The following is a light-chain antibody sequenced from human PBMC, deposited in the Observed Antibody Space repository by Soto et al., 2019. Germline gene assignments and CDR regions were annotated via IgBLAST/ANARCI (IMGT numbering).Light chain of an antibody. CDR3: SSYTSSSTRV. CDR1: SSDVGGYNY. J-gene: IGLJ3*02. CDR2: DVS. V-gene: IGLV2-14*01. Sequence: QSALTQPASVSGSPGQSITISCTGTSSDVGGYNYVSWYQQHPGKAPKLMIYDVSNRPSGVSNRFSGPKSGNTASLTISGLQAEDEADYYFSSYTSSSTRVFGGGTQLTVL.